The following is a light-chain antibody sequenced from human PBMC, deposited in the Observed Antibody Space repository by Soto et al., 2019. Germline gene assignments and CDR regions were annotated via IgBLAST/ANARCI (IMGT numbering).Light chain of an antibody. V-gene: IGKV3-20*01. J-gene: IGKJ3*01. CDR1: QSVSNNY. Sequence: EIVLTQSPGTLSLSPGERATLSCRASQSVSNNYLAWYQQKPGQAPRFLMYGASSRATGTPDRFSGSGSGTDFTLTISRLDPEEDAVYYCQQYGSSPVSFGPGTKVDIK. CDR2: GAS. CDR3: QQYGSSPVS.